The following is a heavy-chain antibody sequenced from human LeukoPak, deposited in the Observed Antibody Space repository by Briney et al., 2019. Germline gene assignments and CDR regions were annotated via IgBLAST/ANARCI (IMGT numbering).Heavy chain of an antibody. CDR2: INPSGGST. V-gene: IGHV1-46*01. J-gene: IGHJ3*01. CDR1: GYTFTSYY. D-gene: IGHD3-10*01. Sequence: ASVKVSCKASGYTFTSYYMHWVRQAPGQGLEWMGIINPSGGSTSYAQKFQGRVTMTRDTSTSTVYMELSSLTSEDTAVYYCARGANRIPMVRGATVVLDVFDVWGQGTVITVSS. CDR3: ARGANRIPMVRGATVVLDVFDV.